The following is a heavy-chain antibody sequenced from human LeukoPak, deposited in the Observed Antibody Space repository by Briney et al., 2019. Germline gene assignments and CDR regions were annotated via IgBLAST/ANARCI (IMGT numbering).Heavy chain of an antibody. CDR3: TTDWPQYYYDSSGYYYRLDY. CDR2: ISVSGEST. Sequence: GGSLRLSCAASGFTFSNYAMTWVRQAPGKGLQWVSTISVSGESTYYADSVKGRFTISRDSSKSTLYLQMNSLKTEDTAVYYCTTDWPQYYYDSSGYYYRLDYWGQGTLVTVSS. J-gene: IGHJ4*02. D-gene: IGHD3-22*01. CDR1: GFTFSNYA. V-gene: IGHV3-23*01.